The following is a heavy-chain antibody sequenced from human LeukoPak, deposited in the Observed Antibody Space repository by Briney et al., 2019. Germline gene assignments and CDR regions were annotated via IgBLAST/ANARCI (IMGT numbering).Heavy chain of an antibody. CDR1: GFTFNTYG. CDR2: ISYNGGIE. CDR3: AKSTLITVFGVPPPDS. J-gene: IGHJ5*01. D-gene: IGHD3-3*01. V-gene: IGHV3-30*18. Sequence: GESLRLSCAASGFTFNTYGMHWVRQAPGKGLEWVAVISYNGGIEYYADSVKGRFTISRDNSKNTLYLQMNSLKAEDTAVYYCAKSTLITVFGVPPPDSWGQGTLVTVSS.